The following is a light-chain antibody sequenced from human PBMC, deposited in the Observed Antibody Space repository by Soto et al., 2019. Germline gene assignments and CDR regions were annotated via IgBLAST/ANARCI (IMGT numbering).Light chain of an antibody. V-gene: IGKV1-12*01. CDR3: QQSNSFPLT. J-gene: IGKJ4*02. CDR2: AAS. CDR1: QGITSW. Sequence: DIQMTQAPSSVSASVGDRVTITCRASQGITSWLAWYQQKPGKAPKLLIYAASSLQRGVPSRFSGGGSVTYVTLTITSLQPEDFATYYCQQSNSFPLTFGGGTKVEIK.